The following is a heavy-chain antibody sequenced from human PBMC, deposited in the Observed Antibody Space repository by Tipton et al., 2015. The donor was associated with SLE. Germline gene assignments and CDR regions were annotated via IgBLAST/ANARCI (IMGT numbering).Heavy chain of an antibody. V-gene: IGHV1-69*01. D-gene: IGHD2-15*01. CDR1: GGTFSSYA. J-gene: IGHJ4*02. CDR2: IIPVFGTA. Sequence: QVQLVQSGAEVKKPGSSVKVSCKASGGTFSSYAISWVRQAPGQGLEWMGGIIPVFGTANYVQKFQGRVTITADESTSTAYMDLSSLRSEDTAVYYCARARGCSGGSCPLDYWGQGTLVTVSS. CDR3: ARARGCSGGSCPLDY.